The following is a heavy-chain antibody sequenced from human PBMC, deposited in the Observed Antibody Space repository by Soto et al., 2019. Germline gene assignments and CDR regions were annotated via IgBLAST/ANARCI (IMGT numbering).Heavy chain of an antibody. CDR2: ISSSSGTI. CDR1: GFTFSSYS. J-gene: IGHJ1*01. Sequence: PGGSLRLSCAASGFTFSSYSMNWVRQAPGKGLEWISYISSSSGTIYYRDSVKGRFTISRDNAKNSLYLQMNSLRDEDTAVYYCARDMEMIECGGDCYDFSGVLQHWGQGT. D-gene: IGHD2-21*02. CDR3: ARDMEMIECGGDCYDFSGVLQH. V-gene: IGHV3-48*02.